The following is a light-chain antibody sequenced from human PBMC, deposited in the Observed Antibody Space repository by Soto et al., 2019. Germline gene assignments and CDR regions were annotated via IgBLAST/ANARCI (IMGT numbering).Light chain of an antibody. CDR1: TGPVTSGHY. CDR3: LLSYNGDSVV. J-gene: IGLJ2*01. Sequence: QAVVTQEPSLTVSPGGTVTLTCGSSTGPVTSGHYPYWLQQKPGQAPRTLIYDTNNKHSWTPARFSGSVLGGKAALTLSGAQPEHEAEYYCLLSYNGDSVVFGGGTKLTVL. CDR2: DTN. V-gene: IGLV7-46*01.